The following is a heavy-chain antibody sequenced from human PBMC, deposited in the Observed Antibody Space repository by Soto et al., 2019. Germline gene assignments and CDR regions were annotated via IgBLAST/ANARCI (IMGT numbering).Heavy chain of an antibody. CDR1: GFTFSNYG. Sequence: QVQLVESGGTVIQPGRSLRLSCAASGFTFSNYGMHWVRQAPGTGLEWVAVISHDENIKDYPDSVKGRFSISRDNSKKTLYLQMNSLKPEDTAVYYCAKLTRSGWYHYYYGMDSWGQGTTVTVSS. J-gene: IGHJ6*02. CDR2: ISHDENIK. V-gene: IGHV3-30*18. CDR3: AKLTRSGWYHYYYGMDS. D-gene: IGHD6-19*01.